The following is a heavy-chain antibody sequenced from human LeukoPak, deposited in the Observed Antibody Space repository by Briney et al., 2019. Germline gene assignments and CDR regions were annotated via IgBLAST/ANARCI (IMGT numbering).Heavy chain of an antibody. D-gene: IGHD6-19*01. V-gene: IGHV1-18*01. CDR1: GYTFTSYG. CDR3: ARVWWIAVAGTSGKYYFDY. Sequence: GASVKVSCKASGYTFTSYGISWVRQAPGQGLEWMGWISAYNGNTNYAQKLQGRVTMTTDTSTSTAYMELRSLRSDDTAVYYRARVWWIAVAGTSGKYYFDYWGQGTLVTVSS. J-gene: IGHJ4*02. CDR2: ISAYNGNT.